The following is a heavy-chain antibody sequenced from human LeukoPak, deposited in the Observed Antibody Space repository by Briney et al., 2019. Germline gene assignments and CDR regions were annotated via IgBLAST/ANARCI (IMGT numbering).Heavy chain of an antibody. Sequence: SETLSLTCAVYGGSFSGYYWSWIRQPARKGLEWIGRIYTSGSTNYNPSLKSRVTMSVDTSKNQFSLKLSSVTAADTAVYYCASSGFDYWGQGTLVTVSS. V-gene: IGHV4-59*10. J-gene: IGHJ4*02. CDR1: GGSFSGYY. D-gene: IGHD3-10*01. CDR2: IYTSGST. CDR3: ASSGFDY.